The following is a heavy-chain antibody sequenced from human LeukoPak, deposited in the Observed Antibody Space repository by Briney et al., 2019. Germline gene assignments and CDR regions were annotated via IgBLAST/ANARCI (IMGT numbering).Heavy chain of an antibody. J-gene: IGHJ4*02. Sequence: PSETLSLTCTVSGGSIRSSYYYWGWIRQPPGKGLEWIGYIYHSGSTYYNPSLKSRVTISVDRSKNQFSLKLSSVTAADTAVYYCARDLGGGYFDYWGQGTLVTVSS. D-gene: IGHD4-23*01. CDR1: GGSIRSSYYY. CDR2: IYHSGST. CDR3: ARDLGGGYFDY. V-gene: IGHV4-39*07.